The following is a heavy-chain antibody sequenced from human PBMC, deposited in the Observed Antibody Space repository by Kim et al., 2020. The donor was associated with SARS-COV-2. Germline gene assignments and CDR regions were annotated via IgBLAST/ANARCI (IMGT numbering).Heavy chain of an antibody. J-gene: IGHJ5*02. V-gene: IGHV3-48*04. CDR2: ISSSSSTI. CDR3: ARDLPRRYYPNWFDP. CDR1: GFTFSSYS. D-gene: IGHD3-22*01. Sequence: GGSLRLSCAASGFTFSSYSMNWVRQAPGKGLEWVSYISSSSSTIYYADSVKGRFTISRDNAKNSLYLQMNSLRAEDTAVYYCARDLPRRYYPNWFDPWGQGTLVTVSS.